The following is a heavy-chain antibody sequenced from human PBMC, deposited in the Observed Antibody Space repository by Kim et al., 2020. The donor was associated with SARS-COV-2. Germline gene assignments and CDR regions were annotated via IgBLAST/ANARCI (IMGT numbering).Heavy chain of an antibody. V-gene: IGHV3-33*01. D-gene: IGHD4-17*01. CDR2: IWADRNTK. CDR3: AREGPYGWTGAVDK. CDR1: RFTFSGHG. J-gene: IGHJ4*02. Sequence: GGSLRLSCAASRFTFSGHGMHWVRQAPGKGLEWVAVIWADRNTKYYADSVKGRFTISRDNSDNAVYLEMNSLRAEDTAIYYCAREGPYGWTGAVDKWGQG.